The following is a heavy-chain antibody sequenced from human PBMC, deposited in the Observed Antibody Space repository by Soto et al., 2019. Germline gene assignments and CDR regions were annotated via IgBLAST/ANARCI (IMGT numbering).Heavy chain of an antibody. CDR2: IDYSGNT. CDR1: GVSITSGDYY. D-gene: IGHD3-3*01. J-gene: IGHJ5*02. Sequence: QVQLQESGPGLAETLSLTCTVSGVSITSGDYYWNRIRQPPGKGLEWIGNIDYSGNTYYNPSLKSRLTISLDTSKNQFSLKLSSVTAADTAVYYCASFGVASMNWFDPWGQGTLVTVSS. CDR3: ASFGVASMNWFDP. V-gene: IGHV4-30-4*01.